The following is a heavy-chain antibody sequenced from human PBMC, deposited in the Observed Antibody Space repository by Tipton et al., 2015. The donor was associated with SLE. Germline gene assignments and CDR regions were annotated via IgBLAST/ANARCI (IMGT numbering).Heavy chain of an antibody. V-gene: IGHV3-53*01. J-gene: IGHJ4*02. Sequence: SLRLSCAASGFTVSSNYMSWVRQAPGKGLEWVSVIYSGGSTYYADSVKGRFTISRDNSKNTLYLQMNSLRAEDTAVYYCAGIAAAGTQCVDYWGQGTLVTFSS. CDR1: GFTVSSNY. D-gene: IGHD6-13*01. CDR2: IYSGGST. CDR3: AGIAAAGTQCVDY.